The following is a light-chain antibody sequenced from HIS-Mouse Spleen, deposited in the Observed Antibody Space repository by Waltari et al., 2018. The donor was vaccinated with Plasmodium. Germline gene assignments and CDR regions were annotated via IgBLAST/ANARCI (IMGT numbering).Light chain of an antibody. J-gene: IGKJ4*01. CDR3: QQYYSYLLT. CDR1: QGISSY. Sequence: AIRMTQSPSSFSASPGDRVTITCRASQGISSYLAWYQQKPGKAPKLLIYAASTLQSGVASRFSSRGSGTDFTLTISGLQSEDFATYCCQQYYSYLLTFGGGTKVEIK. V-gene: IGKV1-8*01. CDR2: AAS.